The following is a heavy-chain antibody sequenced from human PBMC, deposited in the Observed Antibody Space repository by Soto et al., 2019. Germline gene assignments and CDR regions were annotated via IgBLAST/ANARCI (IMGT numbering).Heavy chain of an antibody. Sequence: PGESLKISCQGSGYNFATHWIGWVRHKAGKGLEWMGIIFPGDAETRYSPSFQGHITISADKSISIAYLRWSSLKASDTGMYYCATPGGFGMDVWGQGTTVTLSS. V-gene: IGHV5-51*01. CDR3: ATPGGFGMDV. D-gene: IGHD5-12*01. CDR2: IFPGDAET. CDR1: GYNFATHW. J-gene: IGHJ6*02.